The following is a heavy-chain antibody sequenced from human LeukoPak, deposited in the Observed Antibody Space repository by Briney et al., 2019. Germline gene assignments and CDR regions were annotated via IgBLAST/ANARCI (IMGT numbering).Heavy chain of an antibody. CDR2: LNSDGGGG. Sequence: GGSLRLSCAASGFSFSSYWMHWVRQAPGRGLVWVSRLNSDGGGGTYADFVKGRFTFSRDNAKNTLYLQMNSLSAEDTAVYFCARSSYPLHFDYWGQGTLVTVSS. J-gene: IGHJ4*02. V-gene: IGHV3-74*01. CDR3: ARSSYPLHFDY. CDR1: GFSFSSYW.